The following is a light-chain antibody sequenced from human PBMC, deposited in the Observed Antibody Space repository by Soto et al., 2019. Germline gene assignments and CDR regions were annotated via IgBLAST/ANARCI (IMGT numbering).Light chain of an antibody. CDR2: RNN. Sequence: QPVLTQPPSASGTPGQRVTISCSGSSSNIGSNYVYWYQQLPGTAPKLLIYRNNQRPSGVPDRFSGSKSGTSASLAISGLRSEDEADYYCAAWDDSLRQGVFGGGTQLTVL. J-gene: IGLJ2*01. V-gene: IGLV1-47*01. CDR3: AAWDDSLRQGV. CDR1: SSNIGSNY.